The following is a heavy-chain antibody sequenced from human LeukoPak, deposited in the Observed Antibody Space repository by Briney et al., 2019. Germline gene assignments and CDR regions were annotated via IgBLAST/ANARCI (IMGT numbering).Heavy chain of an antibody. CDR2: IKSKTDGGTT. V-gene: IGHV3-15*01. CDR1: GFTVSSNY. J-gene: IGHJ3*02. Sequence: PGGSLRLSCAASGFTVSSNYMSWVRQAPGKGLEWVGRIKSKTDGGTTDYAAPVKGRFTISRDDSKNTLYLQMNSLKTEDTAVYYCTTLIRITMIVVVTHDAFDIWGQGTMVTVSS. D-gene: IGHD3-22*01. CDR3: TTLIRITMIVVVTHDAFDI.